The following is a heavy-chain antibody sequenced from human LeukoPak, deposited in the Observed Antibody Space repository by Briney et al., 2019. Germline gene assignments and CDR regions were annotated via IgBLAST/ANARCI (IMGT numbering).Heavy chain of an antibody. J-gene: IGHJ3*02. V-gene: IGHV1-69*06. D-gene: IGHD1-26*01. Sequence: GGSVKVSCKASGGTFSSYAISWLRQAPGQGLEWMGGIIPIFGTANYAQKFQGRVTITADKSTSTAYMELSSLRSEDTAVYYCARAREPTADDAFDIWGQGTMVTVSS. CDR3: ARAREPTADDAFDI. CDR2: IIPIFGTA. CDR1: GGTFSSYA.